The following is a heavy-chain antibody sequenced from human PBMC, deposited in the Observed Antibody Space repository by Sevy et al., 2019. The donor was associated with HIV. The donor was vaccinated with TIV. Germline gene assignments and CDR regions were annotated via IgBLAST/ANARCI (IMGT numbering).Heavy chain of an antibody. CDR3: AQVYRGYSSFYGMDV. J-gene: IGHJ6*02. Sequence: GGYLRLSCAASGFTFSSYGMHWVRQAPGKGLEWVAVISYDGSNKYYADSVKGRFTISRDNSKNTLYLQMNSLRAEDPAVYYCAQVYRGYSSFYGMDVWGQGTTVTVSS. CDR1: GFTFSSYG. D-gene: IGHD5-18*01. CDR2: ISYDGSNK. V-gene: IGHV3-30*18.